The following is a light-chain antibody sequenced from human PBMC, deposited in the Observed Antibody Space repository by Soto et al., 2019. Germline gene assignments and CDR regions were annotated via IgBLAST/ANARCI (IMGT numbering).Light chain of an antibody. CDR1: QNIHTN. CDR2: GAS. V-gene: IGKV3-15*01. Sequence: EIVMTQSPATLSVSPGERATLSCSAGQNIHTNLAWYQQKPGQAPRLLFYGASTGATGLPARFSGSGSGTEFTLTINSLQSEDFAIYYCQPYNNWPLTFGGGTKVDIK. CDR3: QPYNNWPLT. J-gene: IGKJ4*01.